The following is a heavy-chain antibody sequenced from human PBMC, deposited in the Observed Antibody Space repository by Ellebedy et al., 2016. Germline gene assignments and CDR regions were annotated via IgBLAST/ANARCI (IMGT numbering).Heavy chain of an antibody. J-gene: IGHJ4*02. CDR3: AHSRNSGSFKGLFDY. Sequence: SGPTLVXPTQTLTLTCTFSGFSLSTSGVGVGWIRQPPGKALEWLALIYWDDDKRYSPSLKSRLTITKDTSKNQVVLTMTNMDPVDTATYYCAHSRNSGSFKGLFDYWGQGTLVTVSS. CDR1: GFSLSTSGVG. CDR2: IYWDDDK. V-gene: IGHV2-5*02. D-gene: IGHD1-26*01.